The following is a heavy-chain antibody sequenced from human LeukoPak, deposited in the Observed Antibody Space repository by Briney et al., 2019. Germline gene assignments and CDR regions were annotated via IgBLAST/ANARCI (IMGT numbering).Heavy chain of an antibody. CDR2: IYYSGST. D-gene: IGHD5-18*01. J-gene: IGHJ4*02. CDR3: ARSRGYSYGLPPEFDY. CDR1: GGSISSGGYY. Sequence: PSQTLSLTCTVSGGSISSGGYYWSWIRQHPGKGLEWIGYIYYSGSTYYNPSLKSRVTISVDTSKNQFSLKLSSVTAADTAVYYCARSRGYSYGLPPEFDYWGQGTLVTVFS. V-gene: IGHV4-31*03.